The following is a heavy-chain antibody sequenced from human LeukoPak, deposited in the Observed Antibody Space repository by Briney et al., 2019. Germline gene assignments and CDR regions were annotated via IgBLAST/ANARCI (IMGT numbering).Heavy chain of an antibody. Sequence: GRSLRLSCAASGFTFSSYSMNWVRQAPGKGLEWVSSISSSSSYIYYADSVKGRFTISRDNAKNSLYLQMNSLRAEDTAVYYCARGPGYCSGGSCYGLGAFDIWGQGTMVTVSS. V-gene: IGHV3-21*01. CDR3: ARGPGYCSGGSCYGLGAFDI. J-gene: IGHJ3*02. CDR2: ISSSSSYI. D-gene: IGHD2-15*01. CDR1: GFTFSSYS.